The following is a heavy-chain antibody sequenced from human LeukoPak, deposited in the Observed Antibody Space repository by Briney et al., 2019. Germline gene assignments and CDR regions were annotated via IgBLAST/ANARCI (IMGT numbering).Heavy chain of an antibody. Sequence: GGSLKISCKGSGYSFTNYWIGWVRQMPGKGLEWMGIIYPDDSDTRYSPSFQGQVTISVDKSISTAYLQWSSLKASDTAMYYCAKLGAYTSSWYGFVDYWGQGTLITVSS. CDR3: AKLGAYTSSWYGFVDY. J-gene: IGHJ4*02. CDR2: IYPDDSDT. CDR1: GYSFTNYW. V-gene: IGHV5-51*01. D-gene: IGHD6-19*01.